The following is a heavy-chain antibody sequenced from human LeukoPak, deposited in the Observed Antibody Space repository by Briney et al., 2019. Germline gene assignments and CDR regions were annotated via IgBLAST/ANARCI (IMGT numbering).Heavy chain of an antibody. J-gene: IGHJ5*02. V-gene: IGHV3-21*01. D-gene: IGHD4-23*01. Sequence: GGSLRLSCAASGFTFSDYGMNWVRQAPGKGLEWVSAIIKSGSHIYYADSVKGRFTISRDNANNSLYLQMTGLRDEDTAVYYCARGRGGDNSNWFDPWGPGTLVTVSS. CDR3: ARGRGGDNSNWFDP. CDR1: GFTFSDYG. CDR2: IIKSGSHI.